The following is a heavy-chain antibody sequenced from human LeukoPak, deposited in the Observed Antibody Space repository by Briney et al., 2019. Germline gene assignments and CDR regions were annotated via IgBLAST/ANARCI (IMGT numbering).Heavy chain of an antibody. D-gene: IGHD3-22*01. CDR2: FDPEDGET. CDR3: AKAEEGNYYDSSGYLQGGSDY. J-gene: IGHJ4*02. Sequence: ASVKVSCKVSGYTLTELSMHWVRQAPGKGLEWMGGFDPEDGETIYAQKFQGRVTMTEDTSTDTAYMELSSLRAEDTALYYCAKAEEGNYYDSSGYLQGGSDYWGQGTLVTVSS. V-gene: IGHV1-24*01. CDR1: GYTLTELS.